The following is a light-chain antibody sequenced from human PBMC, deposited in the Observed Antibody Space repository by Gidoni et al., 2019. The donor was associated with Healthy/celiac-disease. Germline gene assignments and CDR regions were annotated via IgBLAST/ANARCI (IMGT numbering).Light chain of an antibody. V-gene: IGKV3-11*01. CDR2: DAA. Sequence: EIVLTQSPATLSLSPGERATLSCRASQSVSSYLALYQQKPGQAPRLLIYDAANRATGIPARFSGSGSGTDFNITISSLEPEDFAVYYCQQRSNWPPWTFGQGTKVEIK. J-gene: IGKJ1*01. CDR3: QQRSNWPPWT. CDR1: QSVSSY.